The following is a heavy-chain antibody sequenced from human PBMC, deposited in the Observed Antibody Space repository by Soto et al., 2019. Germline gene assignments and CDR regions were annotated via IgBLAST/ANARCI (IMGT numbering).Heavy chain of an antibody. D-gene: IGHD2-2*01. CDR3: ARDNDQYQLLSGMDV. CDR1: GGSISSGDYY. V-gene: IGHV4-30-4*01. Sequence: SETLSLTCTVSGGSISSGDYYWSWIRQPPGKGLEWIGYIYYSGSTYYNPSLKSRVTISVDTSKNQFSLKLSSVTAADTAVYYCARDNDQYQLLSGMDVWGQGTTVTVSS. J-gene: IGHJ6*02. CDR2: IYYSGST.